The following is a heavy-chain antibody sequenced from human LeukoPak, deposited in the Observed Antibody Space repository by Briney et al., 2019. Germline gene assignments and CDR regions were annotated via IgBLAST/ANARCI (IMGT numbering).Heavy chain of an antibody. D-gene: IGHD1-26*01. J-gene: IGHJ4*02. CDR1: GFTFSSYA. CDR3: ARGLLEATTSYFDY. CDR2: ISGSGGST. Sequence: GGSLRLSCAASGFTFSSYAMTWVRQAPGKGLEWVSGISGSGGSTYYADSVKGRFTISRDNSKNTLYLQMNSLRPEDTAVYYCARGLLEATTSYFDYWGQGTLVTVSS. V-gene: IGHV3-23*01.